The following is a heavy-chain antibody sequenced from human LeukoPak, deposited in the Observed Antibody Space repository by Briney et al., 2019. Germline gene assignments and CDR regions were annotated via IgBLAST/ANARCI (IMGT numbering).Heavy chain of an antibody. Sequence: ASVKVSCKASGYTFTGYYMHWVRQAPGQGLEWMGWINPNSGGTNYAQKFQGRVTMTRDTSISTAYMELSRLRSDDTAVYYCAKDKSSGWPAALDYWGQGTLVTVSS. CDR2: INPNSGGT. CDR3: AKDKSSGWPAALDY. V-gene: IGHV1-2*02. CDR1: GYTFTGYY. J-gene: IGHJ4*02. D-gene: IGHD6-19*01.